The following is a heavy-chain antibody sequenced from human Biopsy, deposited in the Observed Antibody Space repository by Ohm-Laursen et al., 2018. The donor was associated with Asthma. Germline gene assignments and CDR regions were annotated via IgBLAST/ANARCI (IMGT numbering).Heavy chain of an antibody. J-gene: IGHJ3*02. V-gene: IGHV1-69*01. CDR2: IIPIFGTA. D-gene: IGHD3-9*01. CDR1: GGTFSSYA. CDR3: ARTYYDFLTGQVNDAFAI. Sequence: SSVKVSCKASGGTFSSYAISWVRQAPGQGLEWMGGIIPIFGTANYAQKFQGRVTITADESTSTAYMELSSLRSEDTAAYYCARTYYDFLTGQVNDAFAIWGQGTMVTVSS.